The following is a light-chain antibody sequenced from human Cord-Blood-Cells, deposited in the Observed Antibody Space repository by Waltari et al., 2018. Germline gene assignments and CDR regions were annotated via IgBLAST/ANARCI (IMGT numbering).Light chain of an antibody. CDR2: EVS. CDR3: SSYTSSSTYV. J-gene: IGLJ1*01. CDR1: SSDVGGYNY. V-gene: IGLV2-14*01. Sequence: QSALPQPASVSGSPGQSITISCTGTSSDVGGYNYVSWYQQHPGKAPKPMIYEVSNRPSGLSNRFSGSKSGNTASLTISGLQAEDEADYYCSSYTSSSTYVFGTGTKVTVL.